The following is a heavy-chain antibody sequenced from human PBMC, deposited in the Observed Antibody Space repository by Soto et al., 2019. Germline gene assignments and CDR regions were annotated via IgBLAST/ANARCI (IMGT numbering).Heavy chain of an antibody. CDR1: GGSMSENDYY. D-gene: IGHD3-10*02. CDR2: IYDSWTT. Sequence: QVQLQEAGPGLVRPSQTLSLTCTVAGGSMSENDYYWSWLRQSPGQGLQWIGYIYDSWTTSYSPSLKSRVTMSADTSRNPSSLKLTSVTAADTALYFCARGIVRGGFDIWGQGTLVTVSS. CDR3: ARGIVRGGFDI. J-gene: IGHJ3*02. V-gene: IGHV4-30-4*01.